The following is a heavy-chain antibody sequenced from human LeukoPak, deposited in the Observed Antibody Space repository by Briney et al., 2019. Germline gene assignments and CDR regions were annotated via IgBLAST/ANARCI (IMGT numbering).Heavy chain of an antibody. CDR1: GFIFNDCW. CDR2: TNSDGSNT. Sequence: GGSLRLSCAASGFIFNDCWMHWVRQAPGKGLVWVSRTNSDGSNTHYADSVRGRFTISRDNAKNTLYLQMNSLRAEDTAVYYCARGSSVWGSYRYTLDWGRGILVTVSS. CDR3: ARGSSVWGSYRYTLD. D-gene: IGHD3-16*02. J-gene: IGHJ4*02. V-gene: IGHV3-74*01.